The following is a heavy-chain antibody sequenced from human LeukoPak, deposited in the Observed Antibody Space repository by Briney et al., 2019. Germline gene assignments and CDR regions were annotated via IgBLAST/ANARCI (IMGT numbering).Heavy chain of an antibody. CDR2: IKEDGSEK. CDR1: GFTFSSYA. CDR3: ARDGPPSFPSLDY. Sequence: SGGSLRLSCAASGFTFSSYAMSWVRQAPGKGLEWVANIKEDGSEKYYVDSMKGRFTISRDNAKNSLYLQMNSLGAEDTAVYYCARDGPPSFPSLDYWGQGTLVTVSS. J-gene: IGHJ4*02. V-gene: IGHV3-7*01. D-gene: IGHD1-26*01.